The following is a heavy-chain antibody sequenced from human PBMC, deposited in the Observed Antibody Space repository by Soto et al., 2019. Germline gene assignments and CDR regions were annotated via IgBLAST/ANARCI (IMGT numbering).Heavy chain of an antibody. V-gene: IGHV4-34*01. Sequence: SETLSLTCAVYGGSFSGYYWSWIRQPPGKGLEWIGYVYYSGTTYNNPSLKSRVTISVDTSNNQFSLKLSSVTAADTAVYYCARDGGFFTIGVCPVYYYFGMDVWGQGTTVTVS. J-gene: IGHJ6*02. D-gene: IGHD2-8*01. CDR1: GGSFSGYY. CDR2: VYYSGTT. CDR3: ARDGGFFTIGVCPVYYYFGMDV.